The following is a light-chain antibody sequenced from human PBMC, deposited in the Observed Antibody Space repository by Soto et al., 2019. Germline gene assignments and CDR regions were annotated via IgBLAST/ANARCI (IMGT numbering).Light chain of an antibody. Sequence: DIVLTQSPATLSLSPGDRATLSCRASQSVGTSLAWYKQQPGQAPRLLIHDAAYRASGIPERFRGSGSGTAFSLSISSLEPDDFAVYYCQHRSSWPRSFGRGTKVKV. CDR2: DAA. CDR1: QSVGTS. V-gene: IGKV3-11*01. CDR3: QHRSSWPRS. J-gene: IGKJ1*01.